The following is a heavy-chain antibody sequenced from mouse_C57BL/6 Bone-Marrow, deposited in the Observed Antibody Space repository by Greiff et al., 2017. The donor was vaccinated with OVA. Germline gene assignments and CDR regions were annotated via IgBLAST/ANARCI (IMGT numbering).Heavy chain of an antibody. CDR1: GYAFSSSW. CDR2: VSPGDGDT. Sequence: VKLQQSGPELVQPGASVKISCKASGYAFSSSWMNWVKQRPGKGLEWIGRVSPGDGDTNYNGKFTGKATLTADKSSSKSYMQLSSLTAEDSAVYFSARIYYYGSFAYWGQGTLVTVSA. J-gene: IGHJ3*01. D-gene: IGHD1-1*01. V-gene: IGHV1-82*01. CDR3: ARIYYYGSFAY.